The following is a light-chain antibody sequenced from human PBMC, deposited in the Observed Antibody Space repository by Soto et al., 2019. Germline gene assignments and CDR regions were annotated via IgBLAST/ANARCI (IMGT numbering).Light chain of an antibody. V-gene: IGLV2-23*02. J-gene: IGLJ1*01. Sequence: HSVLTQPASVSGSPGQSITISCTGTSSDVGSYNLVSWYQQHPGKAPKLMIYEVSKRPSGVSNRFSGSKSGNTASLTISGLQAEDEADYYCCSYAGSSTWVFGTGTKLTVL. CDR3: CSYAGSSTWV. CDR1: SSDVGSYNL. CDR2: EVS.